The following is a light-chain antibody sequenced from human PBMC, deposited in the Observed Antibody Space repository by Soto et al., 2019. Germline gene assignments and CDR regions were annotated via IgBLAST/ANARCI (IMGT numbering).Light chain of an antibody. CDR1: QPVCDN. V-gene: IGKV3-15*01. CDR3: QQYDHWPIT. CDR2: GAS. Sequence: EVVMTQSPATLSVSPGLGDTLSCCASQPVCDNLAWYQQKPGQAPRLLIYGASARALGIPARFSGSGSGTEFTFTVTSLQSEDFAVYYCQQYDHWPITFGQGTRLEIK. J-gene: IGKJ5*01.